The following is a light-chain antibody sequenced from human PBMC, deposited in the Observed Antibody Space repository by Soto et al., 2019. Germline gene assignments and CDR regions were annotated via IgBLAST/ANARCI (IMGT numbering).Light chain of an antibody. CDR1: SSDVGRYKY. J-gene: IGLJ2*01. V-gene: IGLV2-14*01. Sequence: QSALTRPASVSGSPGQSITISCTGTSSDVGRYKYVSWFQQHPGKAPKLMIYDVSNRPSGVSNRFSGSKSGNTASLTISGLQAEDEADYYCSSYTSSSTWVFGGGTQLTVL. CDR2: DVS. CDR3: SSYTSSSTWV.